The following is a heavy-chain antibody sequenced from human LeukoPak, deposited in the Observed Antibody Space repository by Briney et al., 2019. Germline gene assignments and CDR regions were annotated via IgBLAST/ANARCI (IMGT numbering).Heavy chain of an antibody. CDR2: INPDGTTT. CDR3: ARVSIGWYSFDY. D-gene: IGHD6-19*01. V-gene: IGHV3-74*01. J-gene: IGHJ4*02. CDR1: GFTFSTYW. Sequence: GSLRLSCAASGFTFSTYWMHWVRQAPGKGLVWVSRINPDGTTTSYADSVKGRFTISRDNAKDTVYLQMNSLRAEDTAVYYCARVSIGWYSFDYWGQGTLVIVSS.